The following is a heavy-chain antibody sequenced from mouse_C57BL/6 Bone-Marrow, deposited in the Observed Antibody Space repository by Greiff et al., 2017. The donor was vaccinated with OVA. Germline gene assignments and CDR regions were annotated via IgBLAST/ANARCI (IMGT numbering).Heavy chain of an antibody. CDR3: ARSPLWTTVVAPLDY. CDR2: IDPSDSYT. D-gene: IGHD1-1*01. Sequence: QVQLQQPGAELVMPGASVKLSCKASGYTFTSYWMHWVKQRPGQGLEWIGEIDPSDSYTNYNQKFKGKSTLTVDKSSSTAYMQLSSLTSEDSAVYYCARSPLWTTVVAPLDYWGQGTTLTVSS. CDR1: GYTFTSYW. V-gene: IGHV1-69*01. J-gene: IGHJ2*01.